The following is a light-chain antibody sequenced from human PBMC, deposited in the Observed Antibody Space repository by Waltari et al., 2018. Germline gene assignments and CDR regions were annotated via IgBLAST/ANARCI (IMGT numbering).Light chain of an antibody. CDR3: QTWDGTTAV. Sequence: SYELTQPPSVSVSPGQTASITCSGDQLGHKFASWYQQKPGQSPVVVIYEDKKRPSGHPERFSGSNSGNPATLTISGTQAVDEADYYCQTWDGTTAVFGGGTKLTVL. J-gene: IGLJ3*02. V-gene: IGLV3-1*01. CDR1: QLGHKF. CDR2: EDK.